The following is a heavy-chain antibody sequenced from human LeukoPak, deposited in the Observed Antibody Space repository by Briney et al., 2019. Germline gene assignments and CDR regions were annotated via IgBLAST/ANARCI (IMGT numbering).Heavy chain of an antibody. Sequence: GGSLRLSCAASGFTFSSYGMNWVRQAPGKGPEWVSYITSSSSTIYYADSVKGRFSISRDNAKNSLYLQMNSLRAEDTAVYYCARGPDAFDIWGQGTMVTVSS. CDR3: ARGPDAFDI. J-gene: IGHJ3*02. CDR1: GFTFSSYG. CDR2: ITSSSSTI. V-gene: IGHV3-48*04.